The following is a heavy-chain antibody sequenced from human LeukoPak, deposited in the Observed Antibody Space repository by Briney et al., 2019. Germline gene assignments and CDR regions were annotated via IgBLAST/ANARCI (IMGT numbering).Heavy chain of an antibody. Sequence: TSETLSLTCTLSGGSISSGDYYWSWIRQAPGKGLEWFGYIYYSGSTYYNPSLKSRVTISVDTSKNQFSLKLSSVTAADTAVYYCASSYYYDSSGTGNWFDPWGQGTLVTVSS. CDR3: ASSYYYDSSGTGNWFDP. J-gene: IGHJ5*02. D-gene: IGHD3-22*01. V-gene: IGHV4-30-4*01. CDR2: IYYSGST. CDR1: GGSISSGDYY.